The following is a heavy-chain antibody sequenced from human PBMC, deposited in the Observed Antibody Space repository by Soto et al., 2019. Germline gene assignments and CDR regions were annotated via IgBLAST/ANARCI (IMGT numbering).Heavy chain of an antibody. J-gene: IGHJ5*02. D-gene: IGHD6-19*01. CDR1: GGSISSSSYY. Sequence: PSETLSLTCSVSGGSISSSSYYWCWIRQPPGKGLEWIGSIYYSGSIYYNPSLKSRVTISVDTSKNQFSLKLSSVTAAETAVYYCARQSSGWYNWFDPWGRGTLVTVSS. CDR3: ARQSSGWYNWFDP. CDR2: IYYSGSI. V-gene: IGHV4-39*01.